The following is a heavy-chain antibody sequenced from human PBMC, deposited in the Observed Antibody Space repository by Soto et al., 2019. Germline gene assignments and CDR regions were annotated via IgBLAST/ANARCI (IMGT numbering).Heavy chain of an antibody. CDR1: GYTFTSYG. V-gene: IGHV1-18*01. Sequence: QVQLVQSGAEVKKPGASVKVSCKASGYTFTSYGISWVRQAPGQGLEWMGWISGYNGNTKYAQKLQGRVTMTTDTSTSSADLERRSLRSDDTAVYYCERETSRAAADYWGQGTLVTVSS. D-gene: IGHD6-13*01. CDR3: ERETSRAAADY. J-gene: IGHJ4*02. CDR2: ISGYNGNT.